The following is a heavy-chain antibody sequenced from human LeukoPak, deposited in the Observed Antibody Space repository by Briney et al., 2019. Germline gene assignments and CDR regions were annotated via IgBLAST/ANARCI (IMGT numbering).Heavy chain of an antibody. J-gene: IGHJ4*02. Sequence: GESLKISCKGSGSSFTNYWIGWVRQMPGKGLEWMGIIYPGDSDTRYSPSFQGQVTISADKSIGTAYLQWSSLKASDTAMNYCARHTRDSTPLFDYWGQGTLVTVSS. CDR3: ARHTRDSTPLFDY. CDR1: GSSFTNYW. V-gene: IGHV5-51*01. D-gene: IGHD2-21*02. CDR2: IYPGDSDT.